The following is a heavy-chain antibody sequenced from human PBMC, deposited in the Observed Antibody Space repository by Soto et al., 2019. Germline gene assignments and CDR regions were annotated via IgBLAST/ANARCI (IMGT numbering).Heavy chain of an antibody. CDR1: GGNFNTYT. CDR3: ARSLGLCTGSGCRDY. CDR2: IIPILDIA. J-gene: IGHJ4*02. Sequence: QVQLLQSGTEVKKPGSSAKVSCRASGGNFNTYTISWVRQAPGQGLEWLGRIIPILDIASYAQKFQGRVNSTADKSTNTVYMGLSSLRSEDTAVYFCARSLGLCTGSGCRDYWGQGTLVSVSP. D-gene: IGHD2-8*02. V-gene: IGHV1-69*02.